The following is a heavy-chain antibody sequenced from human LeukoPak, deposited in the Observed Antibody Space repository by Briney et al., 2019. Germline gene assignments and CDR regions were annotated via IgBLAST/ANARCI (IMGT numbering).Heavy chain of an antibody. Sequence: PGGSLRLSCVASGFTFSSYSMNWVRQAPGKGPEWISYVTSSSSTIYYADSAKGRFTISRDNAKNSLYLQMNSLRDEDTALYYCARGTSPFDPWGRGTLVTVSS. CDR1: GFTFSSYS. V-gene: IGHV3-48*02. J-gene: IGHJ5*02. CDR2: VTSSSSTI. CDR3: ARGTSPFDP.